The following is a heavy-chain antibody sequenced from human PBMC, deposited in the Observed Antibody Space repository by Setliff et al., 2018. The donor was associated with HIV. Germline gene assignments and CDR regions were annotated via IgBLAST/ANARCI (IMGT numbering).Heavy chain of an antibody. CDR3: RGTAGSSFDH. CDR1: GYTFASYG. D-gene: IGHD1-1*01. V-gene: IGHV1-18*01. Sequence: GASVKVSCKASGYTFASYGFSWVRQAPGQGLVWMGRIDPKTSEKNYAEDFQGRITIAADWSIETAYMELSSLRFVDTAVYYCRGTAGSSFDHWGQGTLVTVSS. J-gene: IGHJ4*02. CDR2: IDPKTSEK.